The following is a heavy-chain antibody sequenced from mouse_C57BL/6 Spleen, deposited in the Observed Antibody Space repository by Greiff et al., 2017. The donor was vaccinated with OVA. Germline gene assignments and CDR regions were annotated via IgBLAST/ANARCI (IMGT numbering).Heavy chain of an antibody. J-gene: IGHJ1*03. V-gene: IGHV5-9*01. CDR2: ISGGGGNT. D-gene: IGHD1-1*01. Sequence: EVQRVESGGGLVKPGGSLKLSCAASGFTFSSYTMSWVRQTPEKRLEWVATISGGGGNTYYPDSVKGRFTISRDNAKNTLYLQMSSLRSEDTALYYCARYYYGSSPSYWYFDVWGTGTTVTVSS. CDR3: ARYYYGSSPSYWYFDV. CDR1: GFTFSSYT.